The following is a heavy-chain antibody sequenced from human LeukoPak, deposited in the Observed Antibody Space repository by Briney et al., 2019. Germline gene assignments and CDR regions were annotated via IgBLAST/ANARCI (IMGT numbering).Heavy chain of an antibody. J-gene: IGHJ4*02. D-gene: IGHD3-16*02. CDR3: ARGPNDYVWGSYRRKVFFDY. CDR1: GGSFSGYY. V-gene: IGHV4-34*01. Sequence: SETLSLTCAVYGGSFSGYYWSWIRQPPGKGLEWIGEINHSGSTNYNPSLKSRVTISVDTSKNQFSLKLSSVTAADTAVYYCARGPNDYVWGSYRRKVFFDYWGQGTLVTVSS. CDR2: INHSGST.